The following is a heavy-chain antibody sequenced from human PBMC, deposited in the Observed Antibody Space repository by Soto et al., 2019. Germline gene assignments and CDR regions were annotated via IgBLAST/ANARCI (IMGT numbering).Heavy chain of an antibody. CDR1: GYSLTSDP. J-gene: IGHJ4*02. CDR2: INAGNGNT. Sequence: APLNVACKDSGYSLTSDPMHRRLQAPGQRLEWMGWINAGNGNTKYSQKFQGRVTITRDTSASTAYMEMSSLRSEDTAVYYCARVLDYYDSSGYLFDYWGQGTLVTVSS. D-gene: IGHD3-22*01. CDR3: ARVLDYYDSSGYLFDY. V-gene: IGHV1-3*01.